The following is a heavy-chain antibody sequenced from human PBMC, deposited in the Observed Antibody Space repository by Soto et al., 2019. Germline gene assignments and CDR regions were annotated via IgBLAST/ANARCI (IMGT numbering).Heavy chain of an antibody. CDR3: TTSPSVGV. J-gene: IGHJ6*02. D-gene: IGHD6-19*01. V-gene: IGHV3-53*01. CDR2: MYRGGGT. CDR1: GFTVGNNY. Sequence: EVHLVESGGGLIQPGGSLRLSCAASGFTVGNNYMNWVRQAPGKGLEWVSLMYRGGGTYYADSVKGRFTMSRDSSKNTLYLQLNSLRAEDTAMYYCTTSPSVGVGGQGTTVTVSS.